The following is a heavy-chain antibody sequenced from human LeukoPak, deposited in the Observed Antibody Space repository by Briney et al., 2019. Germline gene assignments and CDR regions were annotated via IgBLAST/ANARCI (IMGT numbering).Heavy chain of an antibody. Sequence: GTNKYYADSVKGRFTISRDNSKNTLYLQMNSLKTDDTAVYYCANYGDYQYFDYWGQGTPVTVSP. CDR3: ANYGDYQYFDY. J-gene: IGHJ4*02. V-gene: IGHV3-30*02. D-gene: IGHD4-17*01. CDR2: GTNK.